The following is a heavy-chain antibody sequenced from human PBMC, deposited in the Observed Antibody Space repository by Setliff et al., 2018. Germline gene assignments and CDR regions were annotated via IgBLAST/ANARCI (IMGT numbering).Heavy chain of an antibody. J-gene: IGHJ5*02. D-gene: IGHD2-2*01. CDR2: INHSGST. Sequence: PSETLSLTCAVYSGSFSGYFWSWIRQPPGKGLEWIGEINHSGSTNYNPSLKSRVTIPVDTSKNQFSLKLSSVTAADTAVYYCARGIGGYCSSMSCSNESWPWGQGTLVTVSS. V-gene: IGHV4-34*01. CDR1: SGSFSGYF. CDR3: ARGIGGYCSSMSCSNESWP.